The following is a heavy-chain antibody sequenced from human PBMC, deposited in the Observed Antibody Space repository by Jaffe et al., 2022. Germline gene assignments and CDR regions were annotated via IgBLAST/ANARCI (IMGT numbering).Heavy chain of an antibody. V-gene: IGHV3-74*03. Sequence: EMHLVESGGGLVQPGGSLRLSCAASGFTFSLNWMHWVRQAPGKGLEWISRIITDGTDTTYADSVKGRFTISRDNAKNTLYLQMNSLRAEDTAVYYCVRDEYYASSASSAFDVWGPGTMVTVSS. CDR1: GFTFSLNW. CDR2: IITDGTDT. D-gene: IGHD3-22*01. J-gene: IGHJ3*01. CDR3: VRDEYYASSASSAFDV.